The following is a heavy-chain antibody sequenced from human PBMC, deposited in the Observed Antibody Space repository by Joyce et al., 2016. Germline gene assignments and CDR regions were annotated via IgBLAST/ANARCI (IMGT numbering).Heavy chain of an antibody. CDR2: ISPLFGAP. J-gene: IGHJ4*02. CDR1: GGNFRSYA. V-gene: IGHV1-69*01. Sequence: QVHLVQSGAAVTRPGSSVKLSCKTSGGNFRSYALNWVRQAPGQGLEWMGGISPLFGAPSYAQKFQGRITLTADDTTTTVYMQLGSLTSADTAVYYCARDQVRGSIDSAFEYWGQGALVTVSS. CDR3: ARDQVRGSIDSAFEY. D-gene: IGHD3-10*01.